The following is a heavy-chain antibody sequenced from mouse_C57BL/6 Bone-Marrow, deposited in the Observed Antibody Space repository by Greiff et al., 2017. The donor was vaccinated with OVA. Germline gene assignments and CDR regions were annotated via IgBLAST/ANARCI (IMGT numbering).Heavy chain of an antibody. V-gene: IGHV5-4*01. J-gene: IGHJ4*01. CDR3: ARDDYTYAMDY. D-gene: IGHD2-12*01. CDR1: GFTFSSYA. Sequence: EVNLVESGGGLVKPGGSLKLSCAASGFTFSSYAMSWVRQTPEKRLEWVATISDGGSYTYYPDNVKGRFTISRDNAKNNLYLQMSHLKSEDTAMYYCARDDYTYAMDYWGQGTSVTVSS. CDR2: ISDGGSYT.